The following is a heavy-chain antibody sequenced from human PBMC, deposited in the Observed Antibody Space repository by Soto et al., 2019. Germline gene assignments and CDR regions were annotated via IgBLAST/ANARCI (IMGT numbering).Heavy chain of an antibody. Sequence: PGGSLRLSCVTSGFTFSSYWMTWVRQAPGKGLEWVANIRQDGREKYYVDSVKGRFTISRDNSKNSLYLQMNSLRAEDTAVYYCASFYSGPYYHLDYWGQRTLVTVSS. V-gene: IGHV3-7*01. J-gene: IGHJ4*02. D-gene: IGHD3-22*01. CDR1: GFTFSSYW. CDR2: IRQDGREK. CDR3: ASFYSGPYYHLDY.